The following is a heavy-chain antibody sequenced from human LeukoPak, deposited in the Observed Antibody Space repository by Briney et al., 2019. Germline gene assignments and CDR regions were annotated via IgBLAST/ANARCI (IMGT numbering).Heavy chain of an antibody. V-gene: IGHV4-34*01. CDR3: ARVSTTTVTNRYYYYGMDV. D-gene: IGHD4-17*01. Sequence: SETLSLTCAVYGVSFSGYYWSWIRQPPGKGLEWIGEINHSGSTNYNPSLKSRVTISVDTSKNQFSLKLSSVTAADTAVYYCARVSTTTVTNRYYYYGMDVWGQGTTVTVSS. CDR2: INHSGST. J-gene: IGHJ6*02. CDR1: GVSFSGYY.